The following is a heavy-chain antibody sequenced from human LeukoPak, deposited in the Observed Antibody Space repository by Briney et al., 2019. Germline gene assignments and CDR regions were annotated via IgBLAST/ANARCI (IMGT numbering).Heavy chain of an antibody. CDR3: ARGGYGNYFDY. J-gene: IGHJ4*02. CDR2: ISDHKANT. CDR1: GYTFNHYV. D-gene: IGHD5-12*01. V-gene: IGHV1-18*01. Sequence: GASVKVSCKASGYTFNHYVISWVRQAAGQGLNWMGWISDHKANTYYAHNLQGRVTMTTDLSTNTVYMELRGLTSDDRAVYYCARGGYGNYFDYWGQGTLVTVSS.